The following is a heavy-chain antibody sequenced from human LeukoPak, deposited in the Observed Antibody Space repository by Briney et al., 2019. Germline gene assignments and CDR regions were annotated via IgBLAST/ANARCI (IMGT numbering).Heavy chain of an antibody. Sequence: GGSLRLSCAASGFTFSTYAMSWVRQAPGKGLEWVSSISNRGTNTYYADPVKGRFTISRDNSKNALYLQMNNLRAEDTAIYYCAKDRFSNTWYDWFDPWGQGTLVTVSS. D-gene: IGHD6-13*01. CDR2: ISNRGTNT. CDR1: GFTFSTYA. V-gene: IGHV3-23*01. CDR3: AKDRFSNTWYDWFDP. J-gene: IGHJ5*02.